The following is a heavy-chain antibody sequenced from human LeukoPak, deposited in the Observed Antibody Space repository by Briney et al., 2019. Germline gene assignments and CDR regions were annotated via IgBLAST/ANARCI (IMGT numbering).Heavy chain of an antibody. D-gene: IGHD3/OR15-3a*01. CDR3: ARDSRTERHWYFDL. CDR1: GASISLYY. J-gene: IGHJ2*01. V-gene: IGHV4-4*07. Sequence: KPSETLSLTSTVSGASISLYYWSWIRQPAGKGLEWIGRMSSSGSTNYNPSLKSRVTMSVDTSKNQISLDLSSVTAADTAVYYCARDSRTERHWYFDLWGRGTLVTVSS. CDR2: MSSSGST.